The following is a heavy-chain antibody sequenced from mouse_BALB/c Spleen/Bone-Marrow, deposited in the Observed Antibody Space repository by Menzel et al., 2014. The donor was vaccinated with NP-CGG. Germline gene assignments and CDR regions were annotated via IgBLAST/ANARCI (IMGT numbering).Heavy chain of an antibody. J-gene: IGHJ4*01. V-gene: IGHV1-14*01. Sequence: EVQLVESGAELAKPGASVKMSCKASGYTFTSYVMHWVKQKPGQGLEWIGYINPYNVGTKYNEKFKGKATLTSDKSSSTAYMELSSLTSEDSAVHYCARSYYYAMDYWGQGTSVTVSS. CDR3: ARSYYYAMDY. CDR1: GYTFTSYV. CDR2: INPYNVGT.